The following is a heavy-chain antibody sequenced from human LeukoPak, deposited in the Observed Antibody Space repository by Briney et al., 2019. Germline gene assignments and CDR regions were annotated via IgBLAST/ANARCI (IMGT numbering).Heavy chain of an antibody. Sequence: SETLSLTCTVSGGSTSSYYWSWIRQPPGKGLEWIGYIYYSGSTNYNPSLKSRVTISVDTSKNQFSLKLSSVTAADTAVYYCARVSPAALSPYYYYYYMDVWGKGTTVTVSS. J-gene: IGHJ6*03. CDR2: IYYSGST. CDR1: GGSTSSYY. D-gene: IGHD2-2*01. V-gene: IGHV4-59*01. CDR3: ARVSPAALSPYYYYYYMDV.